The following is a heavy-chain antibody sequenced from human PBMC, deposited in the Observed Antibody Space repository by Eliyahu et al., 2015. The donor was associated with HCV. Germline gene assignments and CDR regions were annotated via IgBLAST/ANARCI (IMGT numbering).Heavy chain of an antibody. J-gene: IGHJ4*02. CDR2: MNPNSGNT. D-gene: IGHD6-13*01. CDR3: ARGLATVNLNFDY. V-gene: IGHV1-8*01. Sequence: QVQLVQSGAEVKKPGASVKVSCKAXGYTFTTYDXSWXRQXTGQGLEWMGWMNPNSGNTGYAQKFQGRVTMTRNTSISTAYMELSSLRSEDTAVYYCARGLATVNLNFDYWGQGSLVTVSS. CDR1: GYTFTTYD.